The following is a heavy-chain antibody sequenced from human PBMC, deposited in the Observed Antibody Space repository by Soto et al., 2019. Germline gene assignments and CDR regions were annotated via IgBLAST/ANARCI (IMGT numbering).Heavy chain of an antibody. CDR2: IIPIFGTA. V-gene: IGHV1-69*01. Sequence: QVQLVQSGAEVKKPGSSVKVSCKASGGTFSSYAISWVRQAPGQGLEWMGGIIPIFGTANYAQKFQGRVTITADESTSTGYMELSSLRSEDTAVYYCARGFIVVVPAAIQYYYYGMDVWGQGTTVTVSS. D-gene: IGHD2-2*02. J-gene: IGHJ6*02. CDR3: ARGFIVVVPAAIQYYYYGMDV. CDR1: GGTFSSYA.